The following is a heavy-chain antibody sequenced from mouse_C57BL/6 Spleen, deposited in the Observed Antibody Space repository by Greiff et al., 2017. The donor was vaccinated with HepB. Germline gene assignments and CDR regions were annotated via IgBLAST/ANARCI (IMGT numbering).Heavy chain of an antibody. J-gene: IGHJ2*01. CDR3: ARGAYGNYGDLDY. V-gene: IGHV1-4*01. CDR2: INPSSGYT. CDR1: GYTFTSYT. D-gene: IGHD2-1*01. Sequence: QVQLQQSGAELARPGASVKMSCKASGYTFTSYTMHWVKQRPGQGLEWIGYINPSSGYTKYNQKFKDKATLTADKSSSTAYIQLSSLTSEDSAVYYCARGAYGNYGDLDYWGQGTTLTVSS.